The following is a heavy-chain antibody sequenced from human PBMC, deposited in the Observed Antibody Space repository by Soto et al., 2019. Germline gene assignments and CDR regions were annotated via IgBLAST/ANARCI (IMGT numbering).Heavy chain of an antibody. V-gene: IGHV4-34*01. CDR3: ARVEYQLLTYYGMDV. J-gene: IGHJ6*02. CDR2: INHSGST. CDR1: GGSFSGYY. Sequence: SETLSLTCAVYGGSFSGYYWSWIRQPPGKGLEWIGEINHSGSTNYNPSLKSRVTISVDTSKNQFSLKLSSVTAADTAVYYCARVEYQLLTYYGMDVWGQGTTVTVSS. D-gene: IGHD2-2*01.